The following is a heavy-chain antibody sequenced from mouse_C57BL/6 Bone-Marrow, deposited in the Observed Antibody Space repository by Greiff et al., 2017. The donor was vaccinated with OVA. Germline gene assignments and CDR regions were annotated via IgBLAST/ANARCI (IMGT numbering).Heavy chain of an antibody. J-gene: IGHJ3*01. D-gene: IGHD1-1*02. CDR2: IDPSDSYT. V-gene: IGHV1-69*01. Sequence: QVQLQQSGAELVLPGASVKLSCKASGYTFTSYWMHWVKQRPGQGLEWIGEIDPSDSYTNYNQKFKGKSTLTVDKSSSTAYLQLSSLTSEDSAVYYCSRGGWEFAYGGRGTLVTVSA. CDR3: SRGGWEFAY. CDR1: GYTFTSYW.